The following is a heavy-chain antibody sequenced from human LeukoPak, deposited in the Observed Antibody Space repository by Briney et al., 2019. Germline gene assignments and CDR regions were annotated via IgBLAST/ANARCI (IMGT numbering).Heavy chain of an antibody. D-gene: IGHD2-2*01. CDR1: GFTFSSYA. CDR3: AKRIVVVPAAIGAVGFDL. Sequence: GGPLRLSCAASGFTFSSYAMSWVRQAPGKGLEWVSAISGSGGSTYYADSVKGRFTISRDNSKNTLYLQMNSLRAEDTAVYYCAKRIVVVPAAIGAVGFDLWGRGTLVTVSS. J-gene: IGHJ2*01. CDR2: ISGSGGST. V-gene: IGHV3-23*01.